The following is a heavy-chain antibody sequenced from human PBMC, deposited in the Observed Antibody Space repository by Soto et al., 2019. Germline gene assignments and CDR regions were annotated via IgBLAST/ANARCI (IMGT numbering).Heavy chain of an antibody. J-gene: IGHJ4*02. V-gene: IGHV4-34*01. CDR3: AGVGSTVTTLDY. Sequence: PSETLSLTCAVYGGSFSGYYWSWIRQPPGKGLEWIGEINHSGSTNYNPSLKSRVTISVDTSKNQFSLKLSSVTAADTAVYYCAGVGSTVTTLDYWGQGTLVTVSS. D-gene: IGHD4-17*01. CDR1: GGSFSGYY. CDR2: INHSGST.